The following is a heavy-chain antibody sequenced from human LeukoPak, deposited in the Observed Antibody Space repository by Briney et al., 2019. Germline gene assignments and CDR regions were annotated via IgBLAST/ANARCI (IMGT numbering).Heavy chain of an antibody. V-gene: IGHV3-66*02. Sequence: GSLRLSCAASGFTVGSNYMNWVRQAPGKGFEWVSSIYSGGSTDYADSVKGRFTISRDSSKNTVYLQMNSLRSDDTAVYFCAGNNYVSGTFLVYWGQGTLVTVSS. CDR1: GFTVGSNY. CDR2: IYSGGST. CDR3: AGNNYVSGTFLVY. D-gene: IGHD3-16*01. J-gene: IGHJ4*02.